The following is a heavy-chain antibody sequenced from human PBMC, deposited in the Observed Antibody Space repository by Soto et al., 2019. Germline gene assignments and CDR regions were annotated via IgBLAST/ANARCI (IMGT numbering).Heavy chain of an antibody. CDR2: IYYSGST. Sequence: QVQLQESGPGLVKPSETLSLTCTVSGGSISSYYWSWIRQPPGKGLEWIGYIYYSGSTNYNPSLKRRVTISVDTSKNQFSLKLSSVTAADTAVYYCARAWGGHVEDYWGQGTLVTVSS. D-gene: IGHD3-16*01. J-gene: IGHJ4*02. CDR3: ARAWGGHVEDY. CDR1: GGSISSYY. V-gene: IGHV4-59*01.